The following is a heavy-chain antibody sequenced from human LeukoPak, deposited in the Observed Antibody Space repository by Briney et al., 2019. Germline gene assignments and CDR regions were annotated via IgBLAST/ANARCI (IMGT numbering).Heavy chain of an antibody. V-gene: IGHV1-24*01. Sequence: ASVKVSCKVSGYTLTQLSMRWVRQAPGKGLEWMGGFAPVDGETIYAQKFQGRVTMTADTSTGTAYMELSSLRSEDTAVYYCATSRRTAGYADICEDVFDSWGQGTMATVS. CDR3: ATSRRTAGYADICEDVFDS. CDR1: GYTLTQLS. D-gene: IGHD5-12*01. J-gene: IGHJ3*02. CDR2: FAPVDGET.